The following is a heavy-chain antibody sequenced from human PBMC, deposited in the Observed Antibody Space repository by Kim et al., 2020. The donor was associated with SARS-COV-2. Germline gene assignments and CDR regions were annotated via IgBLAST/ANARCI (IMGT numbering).Heavy chain of an antibody. CDR1: GGSISSSNYY. J-gene: IGHJ4*02. V-gene: IGHV4-39*01. CDR3: ARGRTAAAGGD. Sequence: SETLSLTCTVSGGSISSSNYYWGWIRQPPGKGLEWIGSTYYSGSTYYNPSLQSRVTISVDTSKNQFSLKLSSVTAIDTAVYFCARGRTAAAGGDWGQGTLVTVSS. D-gene: IGHD6-13*01. CDR2: TYYSGST.